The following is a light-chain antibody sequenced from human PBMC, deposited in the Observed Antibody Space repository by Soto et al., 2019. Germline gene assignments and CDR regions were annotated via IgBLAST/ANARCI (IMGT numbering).Light chain of an antibody. CDR1: SSNIGGNT. CDR3: ATWDDSLDGVV. J-gene: IGLJ3*02. CDR2: RNN. V-gene: IGLV1-44*01. Sequence: QSVLTQPPSASGLPGQRVTISCSGSSSNIGGNTVNWYQQLPGTAPKLLIYRNNERPSGVPDRFSGSKSGTSASLAISGLQSEDEADYHCATWDDSLDGVVFGGGTKLTV.